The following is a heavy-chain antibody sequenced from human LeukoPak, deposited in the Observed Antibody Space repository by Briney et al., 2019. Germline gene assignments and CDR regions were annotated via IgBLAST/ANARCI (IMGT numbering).Heavy chain of an antibody. CDR1: GGTFSSYA. CDR2: IIPILGIA. V-gene: IGHV1-69*04. J-gene: IGHJ5*02. CDR3: AREGVVPAENWFDP. Sequence: GSSVKVSCKASGGTFSSYAISWVRQAPGQGLEWMGRIIPILGIANYAQKFQGRVTITTDESTSTAYMELSSLRSEDTAVYYCAREGVVPAENWFDPWGQGTLVTVSS. D-gene: IGHD2-2*01.